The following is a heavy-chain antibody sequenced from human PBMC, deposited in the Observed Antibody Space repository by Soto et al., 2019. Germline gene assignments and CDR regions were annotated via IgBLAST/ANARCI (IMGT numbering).Heavy chain of an antibody. CDR2: IYYSGST. V-gene: IGHV4-59*01. CDR1: GGSISNYY. J-gene: IGHJ4*02. CDR3: ARHVDIVATFDY. D-gene: IGHD5-12*01. Sequence: SETLSLTCTVSGGSISNYYWSWIRQPPGKGLEWIGYIYYSGSTNYNHSLKSRVTISVDTSKKQCSLKLRSVNAADTAVYYCARHVDIVATFDYWGQGTLVTVSS.